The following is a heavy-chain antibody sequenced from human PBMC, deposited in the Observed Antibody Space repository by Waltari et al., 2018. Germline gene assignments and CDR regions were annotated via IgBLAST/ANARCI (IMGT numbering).Heavy chain of an antibody. Sequence: EVQLLQSGGGLIPPGGSLRLACATSAFAFRSGARTWVRQAAGKGLEWVSVFARSGAIVYADSVKGRFTISRDISTSTLYLQMNNLRAEDTAIYYCAKEGQLGYFVEWGQGTLVTVSS. CDR3: AKEGQLGYFVE. CDR2: FARSGAIV. D-gene: IGHD3-9*01. CDR1: AFAFRSGA. J-gene: IGHJ4*02. V-gene: IGHV3-23*01.